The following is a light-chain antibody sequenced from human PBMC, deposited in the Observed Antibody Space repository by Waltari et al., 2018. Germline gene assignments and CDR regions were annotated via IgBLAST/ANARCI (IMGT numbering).Light chain of an antibody. CDR1: QTIGLS. CDR3: QQYNRWPPGT. V-gene: IGKV3-15*01. CDR2: HAS. Sequence: TVVTQSPATLSVSPGERATIPCRTSQTIGLSLAWYQQKPGQAPRLLIYHASPRATDIPARFSGSGSESDFTLTISSLQSEDVAVYYCQQYNRWPPGTFGQGTRVEI. J-gene: IGKJ1*01.